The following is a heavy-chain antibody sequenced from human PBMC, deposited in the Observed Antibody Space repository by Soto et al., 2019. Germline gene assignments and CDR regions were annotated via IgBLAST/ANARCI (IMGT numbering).Heavy chain of an antibody. CDR2: ISGSGGST. D-gene: IGHD3-10*01. CDR3: ATMITMVRGVIKRSYYYYMDV. Sequence: GGSLRLSCAASGFTFSSYAMSWVRQAPGKGLEWVSAISGSGGSTYYADSVKGRFTVSRDNSKNTLYLQMNSLRAEGTAVYYCATMITMVRGVIKRSYYYYMDVWGKGTTVTVSS. V-gene: IGHV3-23*01. CDR1: GFTFSSYA. J-gene: IGHJ6*03.